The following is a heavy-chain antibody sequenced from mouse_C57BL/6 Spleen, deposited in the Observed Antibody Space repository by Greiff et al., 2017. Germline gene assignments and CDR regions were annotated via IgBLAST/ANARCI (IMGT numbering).Heavy chain of an antibody. CDR1: GYTFTSYW. J-gene: IGHJ2*01. D-gene: IGHD1-1*01. CDR2: INPSNGGT. CDR3: ASGGLLRYDY. V-gene: IGHV1-53*01. Sequence: QVQLQQPGTELVKPGASVKLSCKASGYTFTSYWMHWVKQRPGQGLEWIGNINPSNGGTNSNEKFKSKATLTVDKSAITAYMQLSSLTSEDSAVYDGASGGLLRYDYWGQGTTLTVSS.